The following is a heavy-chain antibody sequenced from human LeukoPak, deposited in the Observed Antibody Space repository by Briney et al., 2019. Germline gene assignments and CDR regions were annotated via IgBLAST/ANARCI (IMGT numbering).Heavy chain of an antibody. D-gene: IGHD6-19*01. J-gene: IGHJ4*02. CDR1: GFTFDDYA. CDR2: ISWNSGCI. CDR3: AKGGIAVAGPPGY. Sequence: GRSLRLSCAASGFTFDDYAMHWVRLAPGKGLEWVSGISWNSGCIGYADSVKGRFTISRDNAKNSLYLQMNSLRAEDTALYYCAKGGIAVAGPPGYWGQGTLVTVSS. V-gene: IGHV3-9*01.